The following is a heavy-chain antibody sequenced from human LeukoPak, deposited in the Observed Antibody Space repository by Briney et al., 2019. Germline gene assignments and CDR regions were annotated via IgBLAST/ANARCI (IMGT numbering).Heavy chain of an antibody. D-gene: IGHD3-10*01. V-gene: IGHV1-2*02. CDR2: INPNSGGT. Sequence: ASVKVSCKASGYTFTGYYVHWVRQAPGQGLEWMGWINPNSGGTNYAQKFQGRVTMTRDTSISTAYMELSRLRSDDTAVYYCARDQFGELLYYFDYWGQGTLVTVSS. CDR1: GYTFTGYY. J-gene: IGHJ4*02. CDR3: ARDQFGELLYYFDY.